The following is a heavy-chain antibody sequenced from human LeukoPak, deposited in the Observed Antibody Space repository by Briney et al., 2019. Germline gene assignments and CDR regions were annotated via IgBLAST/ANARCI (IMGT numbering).Heavy chain of an antibody. CDR1: GYTFTSYY. V-gene: IGHV1-46*01. Sequence: ASVKVSCKASGYTFTSYYMHWVRQAPGQGLEWMGLINPSGGRTSYAQKFQGRVTMTRDTSTSTVYMALSSLKSEDTAVYYCARDLTHSLRYFDWLLTAHAFDVWGKGTMVTVSS. D-gene: IGHD3-9*01. J-gene: IGHJ3*01. CDR2: INPSGGRT. CDR3: ARDLTHSLRYFDWLLTAHAFDV.